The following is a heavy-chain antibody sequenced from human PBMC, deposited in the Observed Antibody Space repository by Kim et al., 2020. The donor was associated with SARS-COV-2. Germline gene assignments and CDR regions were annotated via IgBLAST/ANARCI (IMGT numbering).Heavy chain of an antibody. CDR2: IYYSGST. Sequence: SETLSLTCIVSGGSIRSYYWSWIRQPPGKGLEWIGYIYYSGSTNYNPSLKSRVTISVDTSKNQFSLKLSSVTAADTAVYYCARHSSPTAKVDPWGQGTLV. J-gene: IGHJ5*02. CDR3: ARHSSPTAKVDP. V-gene: IGHV4-59*08. CDR1: GGSIRSYY. D-gene: IGHD2-21*02.